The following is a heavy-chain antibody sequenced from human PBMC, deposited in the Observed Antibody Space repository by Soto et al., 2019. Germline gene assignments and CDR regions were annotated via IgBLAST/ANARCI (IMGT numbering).Heavy chain of an antibody. D-gene: IGHD6-19*01. CDR2: ISYDGSNK. CDR3: ARSLYSSGWAPIPNYYYYGMDV. V-gene: IGHV3-30-3*01. CDR1: GFTFSSYA. J-gene: IGHJ6*02. Sequence: QPGGSLRLSCAASGFTFSSYAMHWVRQAPGKGLEWVAVISYDGSNKYYADSVKGRFTISRDNSKNTLYLQMNSLRAEDTAVYYCARSLYSSGWAPIPNYYYYGMDVWGQGTTVTVSS.